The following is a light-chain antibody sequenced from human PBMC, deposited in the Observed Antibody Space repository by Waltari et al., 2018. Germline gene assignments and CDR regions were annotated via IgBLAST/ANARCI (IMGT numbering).Light chain of an antibody. CDR3: QQYLQWPPAIT. CDR2: GAS. V-gene: IGKV3-15*01. CDR1: QNIDTR. J-gene: IGKJ5*01. Sequence: ILLTQSPATLSVSPGERATLSCRASQNIDTRLARYQHKPGQAPRLLISGASTRAADIPARFSGSGFGTDFSLTINSLQSEDFAVYYCQQYLQWPPAITFGPGTRLDFK.